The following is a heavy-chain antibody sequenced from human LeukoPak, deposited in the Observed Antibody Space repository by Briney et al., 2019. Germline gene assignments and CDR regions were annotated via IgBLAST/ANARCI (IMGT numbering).Heavy chain of an antibody. CDR3: ARRGGRYYESSGYYYRRDFDY. CDR1: GGSFSGYY. D-gene: IGHD3-22*01. CDR2: INHSGST. Sequence: PSETLSLTCAVYGGSFSGYYWSWIRQPPGKGLEWIGEINHSGSTNYNPSLKSRVTISVDTSKNQFSLKLSSVTAADTAVYYCARRGGRYYESSGYYYRRDFDYWGQGSLVTVFS. V-gene: IGHV4-34*01. J-gene: IGHJ4*02.